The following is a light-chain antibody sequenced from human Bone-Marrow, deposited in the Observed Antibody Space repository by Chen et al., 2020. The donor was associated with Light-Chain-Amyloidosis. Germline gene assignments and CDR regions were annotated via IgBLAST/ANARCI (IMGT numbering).Light chain of an antibody. CDR3: GTWDSSLSAVV. CDR1: SSNIGNNY. CDR2: DNN. V-gene: IGLV1-51*01. J-gene: IGLJ2*01. Sequence: QSVLTQPPSVSAAPGQKVTISCSGSSSNIGNNYVSWYQQLPGTAPKLLIYDNNQRPSGIPHRFSGSKSATSATLGITELQTGGEADYYCGTWDSSLSAVVFGGGTKLTVL.